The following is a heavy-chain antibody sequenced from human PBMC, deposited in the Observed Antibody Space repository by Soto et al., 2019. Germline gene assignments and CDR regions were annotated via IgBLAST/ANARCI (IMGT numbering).Heavy chain of an antibody. CDR2: INSDGSST. D-gene: IGHD4-17*01. CDR3: ALSYTVTTDY. V-gene: IGHV3-74*01. CDR1: GLTFSSYW. Sequence: EVQLVESGGGLVQPGGSLRLSCAASGLTFSSYWMHWVRQAPGKGLVWVSRINSDGSSTNYADSVKGRFTISRDNAKNTLYLQMSRLRAEHTAVCYSALSYTVTTDYWGQGALVTVSS. J-gene: IGHJ4*02.